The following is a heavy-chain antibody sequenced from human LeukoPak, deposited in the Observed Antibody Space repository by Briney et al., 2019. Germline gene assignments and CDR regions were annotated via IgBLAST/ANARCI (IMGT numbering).Heavy chain of an antibody. CDR2: IWHDGSDK. Sequence: TGGSLRLSCAASRFTFSSYGMHWVRQAPGKGLEWVAVIWHDGSDKYYIDSVKGRFTISRDNSKNTLYLQMNSLRAEDTAVYYCAKDMGDTALQNFFDPWGQGTLVTVSS. J-gene: IGHJ5*02. V-gene: IGHV3-33*06. CDR1: RFTFSSYG. CDR3: AKDMGDTALQNFFDP. D-gene: IGHD2-21*01.